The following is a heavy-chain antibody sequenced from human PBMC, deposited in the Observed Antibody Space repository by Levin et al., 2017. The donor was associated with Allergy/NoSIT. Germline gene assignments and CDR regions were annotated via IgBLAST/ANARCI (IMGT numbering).Heavy chain of an antibody. D-gene: IGHD1-26*01. CDR2: ISSSSSYI. J-gene: IGHJ4*02. V-gene: IGHV3-21*01. CDR1: GFTFSTYA. CDR3: ARDRNSGSGSSTPYFDY. Sequence: GGSLRLSCAASGFTFSTYAMNWVRQAPGEGLEWVSSISSSSSYIYYADSVKGRFTISRDNAENSLYLQMNSLRAEDTAVYYCARDRNSGSGSSTPYFDYWGQGSLVTVSS.